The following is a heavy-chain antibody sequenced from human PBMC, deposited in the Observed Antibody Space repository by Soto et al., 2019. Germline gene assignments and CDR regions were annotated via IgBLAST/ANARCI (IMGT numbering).Heavy chain of an antibody. CDR2: INHSGST. J-gene: IGHJ4*02. CDR3: ARAHSSSWNY. CDR1: GGSISSSGYY. V-gene: IGHV4-39*07. Sequence: SETLSLTCTVSGGSISSSGYYWSWIRQPPGKGLEWIGEINHSGSTNYNPSLKSRVTISVDTSKNQFSLKLSSVTAADTAVYYCARAHSSSWNYWGQGTLVTVSS. D-gene: IGHD6-13*01.